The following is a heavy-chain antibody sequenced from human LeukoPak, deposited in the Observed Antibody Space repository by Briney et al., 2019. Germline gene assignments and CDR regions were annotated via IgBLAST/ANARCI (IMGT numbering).Heavy chain of an antibody. V-gene: IGHV3-23*01. Sequence: SVGSLVLSFAGSGWAFSSYAMGWVRQAPGKGLGLVSAISCCWGSTYYADSVKGRFTITRDNSQNTLYLQMTSLSGEDTAVYYRVKNWYCSSWGYYSGMDVWGQGTTVTVSS. J-gene: IGHJ6*02. CDR2: ISCCWGST. CDR1: GWAFSSYA. D-gene: IGHD6-13*01. CDR3: VKNWYCSSWGYYSGMDV.